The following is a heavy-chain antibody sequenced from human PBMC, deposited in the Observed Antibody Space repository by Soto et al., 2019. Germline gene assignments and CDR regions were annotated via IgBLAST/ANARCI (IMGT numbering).Heavy chain of an antibody. CDR1: GYSISSGYY. Sequence: SETLSLTCTVSGYSISSGYYWGWIRQPPGKGLEWIGSIYHSGSTNYNPSLKSRVTISVDTSKNQFSLKLSSVTAADTAVYCCARGVPAASGNYYYYGMDVWGQGTTVTVSS. D-gene: IGHD2-2*01. CDR3: ARGVPAASGNYYYYGMDV. V-gene: IGHV4-38-2*02. J-gene: IGHJ6*02. CDR2: IYHSGST.